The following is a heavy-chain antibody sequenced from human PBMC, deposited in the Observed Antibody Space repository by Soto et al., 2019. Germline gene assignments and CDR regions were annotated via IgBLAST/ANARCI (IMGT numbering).Heavy chain of an antibody. V-gene: IGHV3-30-3*01. CDR1: GFTFSSYA. CDR2: ISYDGSNK. J-gene: IGHJ4*02. Sequence: QVQLVESGGGVVQSGRSLRLSCAASGFTFSSYAMHWVRQAPGKGLEWVAVISYDGSNKYYADSVKGRFTISRDNSKNTLYLQMNSLRAEDTAVYYCARDSPIEPAYYFDYWGQGTLVTVSS. CDR3: ARDSPIEPAYYFDY.